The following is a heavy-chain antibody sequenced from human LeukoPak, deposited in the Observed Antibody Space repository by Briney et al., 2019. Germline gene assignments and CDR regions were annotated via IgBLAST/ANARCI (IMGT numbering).Heavy chain of an antibody. CDR3: ARARWYSSDY. J-gene: IGHJ4*02. D-gene: IGHD5-24*01. CDR2: IRYDGSYK. CDR1: GFPFRSYA. Sequence: PGGSLRLSCAASGFPFRSYAMHWVRQAPGKGLEWVAFIRYDGSYKYYADSVKGRFTISRDNAKNTLYLQMNSLRAEDTAVYYCARARWYSSDYWGQGTLVTVSS. V-gene: IGHV3-30*02.